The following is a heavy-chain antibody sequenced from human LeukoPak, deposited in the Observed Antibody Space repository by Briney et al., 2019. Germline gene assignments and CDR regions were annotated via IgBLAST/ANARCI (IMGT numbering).Heavy chain of an antibody. CDR3: ARDIFFGEAVARLVPY. Sequence: GGSLRLSCAASGFTFSSYSMNWVRQAPGKGLEWVSSISSSSSYIYYADSVKGRFTISRDNAKNSLYLQMNSLRAEDTAVYYCARDIFFGEAVARLVPYWGQGTLVTASS. J-gene: IGHJ4*02. D-gene: IGHD3-10*01. CDR1: GFTFSSYS. CDR2: ISSSSSYI. V-gene: IGHV3-21*01.